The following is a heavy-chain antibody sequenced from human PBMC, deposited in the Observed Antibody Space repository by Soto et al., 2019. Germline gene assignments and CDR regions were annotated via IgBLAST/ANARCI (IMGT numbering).Heavy chain of an antibody. CDR3: ARDHPHSYGVYYFDY. CDR2: VYSSGST. V-gene: IGHV4-59*01. D-gene: IGHD5-18*01. J-gene: IGHJ4*02. Sequence: NRIKQHPGKGLEWIGYVYSSGSTHYNPSLQSRVTISADTSKNQVSLKVNSVTAADTAVYYCARDHPHSYGVYYFDYWGQGTPVTVSS.